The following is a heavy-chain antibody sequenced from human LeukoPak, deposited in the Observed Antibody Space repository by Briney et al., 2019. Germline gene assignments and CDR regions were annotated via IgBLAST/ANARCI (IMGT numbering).Heavy chain of an antibody. Sequence: SETLSLTCTVSGDSISTYYWNWIRQPPGKGLEWIGYIYYRGSTDYNPSLKSRVTTSVDTSKNQFSLKLSSVTAADTAVYYCARDGLGGSNSEAFDIWGQGTMVTVSS. J-gene: IGHJ3*02. D-gene: IGHD1-26*01. CDR1: GDSISTYY. CDR3: ARDGLGGSNSEAFDI. CDR2: IYYRGST. V-gene: IGHV4-59*01.